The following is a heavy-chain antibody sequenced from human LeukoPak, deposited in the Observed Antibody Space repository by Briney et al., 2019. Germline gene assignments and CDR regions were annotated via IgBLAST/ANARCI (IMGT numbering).Heavy chain of an antibody. V-gene: IGHV5-51*01. Sequence: GESLKISCKGSEYTFTNYWIWGGRQMPGKSLEWMLIIYPGDSATRYSPSFQDQVTISADKSIRTAYLQWRSLKASDTAMYYCARPLLGTTFNGLDVWGQGTTVTVSS. CDR3: ARPLLGTTFNGLDV. CDR2: IYPGDSAT. CDR1: EYTFTNYW. D-gene: IGHD1-14*01. J-gene: IGHJ6*02.